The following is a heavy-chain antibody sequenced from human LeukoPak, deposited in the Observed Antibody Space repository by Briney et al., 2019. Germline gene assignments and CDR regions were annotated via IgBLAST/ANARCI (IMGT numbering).Heavy chain of an antibody. D-gene: IGHD6-13*01. V-gene: IGHV3-9*01. CDR2: ISWSSGTT. CDR1: GFTFEDDG. Sequence: GGSLRLSCSASGFTFEDDGMHWIRQAPGKGLEWVSSISWSSGTTAYADSVKGRFTISRDNAKNSLYLQMKSLRAEDTALYYCAKGSTLSYSSTWCDYWGQGTLVTVSS. J-gene: IGHJ4*02. CDR3: AKGSTLSYSSTWCDY.